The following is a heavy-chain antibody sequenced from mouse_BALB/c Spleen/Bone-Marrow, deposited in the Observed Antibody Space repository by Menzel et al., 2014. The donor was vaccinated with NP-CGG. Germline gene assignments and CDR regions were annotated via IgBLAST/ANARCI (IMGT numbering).Heavy chain of an antibody. CDR3: TGSNYEYWYFDV. V-gene: IGHV1S81*02. CDR2: INPGNGGT. D-gene: IGHD1-1*01. J-gene: IGHJ1*01. Sequence: QVQLQQSGAELVKPGASVKLSCKASGYSFTSHYMYWVKQRPEQGLEWIGEINPGNGGTNFNEKFKSKATVTIDKFSSTAYMQLSSLTSEASAVYYCTGSNYEYWYFDVWGAGTPVTVSS. CDR1: GYSFTSHY.